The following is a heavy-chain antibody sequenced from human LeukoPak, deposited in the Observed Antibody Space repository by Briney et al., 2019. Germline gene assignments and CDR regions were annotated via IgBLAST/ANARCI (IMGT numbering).Heavy chain of an antibody. D-gene: IGHD3-10*01. CDR3: ARTLRGVNVMTNWFDP. J-gene: IGHJ5*02. Sequence: SETLSLTCTVSGGSISSYYWSWIRQPPGKGLEWIGYIYYSGSTNYNPSLKSRVTISVDTSKNQFSLKLSSVTAADTAVYYCARTLRGVNVMTNWFDPWGQGTLVTVSS. CDR2: IYYSGST. V-gene: IGHV4-59*08. CDR1: GGSISSYY.